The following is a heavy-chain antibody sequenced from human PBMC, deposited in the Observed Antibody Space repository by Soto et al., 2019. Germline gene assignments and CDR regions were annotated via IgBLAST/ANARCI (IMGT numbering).Heavy chain of an antibody. J-gene: IGHJ1*01. CDR1: GFTFSSHE. Sequence: PGGSLRLSCEPTGFTFSSHEMNWIRQTPGQRLEWIAKISGSGSTINYADSVTGRFTISRDNVQRILHLQMERLRVEDTGVYYCARGGVYWGRGTLVTVSS. CDR2: ISGSGSTI. V-gene: IGHV3-48*03. CDR3: ARGGVY. D-gene: IGHD2-8*01.